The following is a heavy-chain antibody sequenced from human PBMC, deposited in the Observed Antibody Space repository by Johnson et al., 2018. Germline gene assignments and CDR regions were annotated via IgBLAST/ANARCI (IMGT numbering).Heavy chain of an antibody. CDR2: IKSKTDGGTT. Sequence: ASGFTFSNAWMSWVRQAPGKGLEWVGRIKSKTDGGTTDYAAPVKGRFTISRDDSKNTLYLQMNSLKTEDTAVYYCTTYYDILTGYPRGAFDIWGQGTMVTVSS. D-gene: IGHD3-9*01. CDR1: GFTFSNAW. CDR3: TTYYDILTGYPRGAFDI. J-gene: IGHJ3*02. V-gene: IGHV3-15*01.